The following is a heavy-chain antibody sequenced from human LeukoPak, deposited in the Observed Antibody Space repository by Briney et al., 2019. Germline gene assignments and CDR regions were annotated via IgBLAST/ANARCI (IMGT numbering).Heavy chain of an antibody. CDR2: INPNSGGT. CDR1: GYTFTSYH. CDR3: ARDLSPGGSGQPQHY. D-gene: IGHD3-10*01. V-gene: IGHV1-2*02. Sequence: ASVKVSCKASGYTFTSYHMHWVRQAPGQGLEWMGWINPNSGGTNYAQKFQGRVTMTRDTSISTAYMELSRLRSDDTAVYYCARDLSPGGSGQPQHYWGQGTLVTVSS. J-gene: IGHJ4*02.